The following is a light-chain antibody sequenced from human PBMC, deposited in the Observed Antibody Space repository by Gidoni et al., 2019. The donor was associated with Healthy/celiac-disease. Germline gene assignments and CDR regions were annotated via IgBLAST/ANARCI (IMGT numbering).Light chain of an antibody. V-gene: IGKV3-15*01. CDR2: GAS. J-gene: IGKJ1*01. Sequence: EIVMTQSPATLSVSPGERATLSCRASQSVCSNLAWYQQKPCPAPRLLIYGASTRATGITARFSGSGSGTEFTLTISSLQSEDFAVYYCQQYNNWPRTFGQGTKVEIK. CDR1: QSVCSN. CDR3: QQYNNWPRT.